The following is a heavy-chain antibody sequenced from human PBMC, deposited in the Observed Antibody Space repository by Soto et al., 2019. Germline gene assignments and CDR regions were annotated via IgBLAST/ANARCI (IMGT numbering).Heavy chain of an antibody. V-gene: IGHV3-30*18. Sequence: QVQLVGSGGGVVQPGRSLRLSCAASGFTFSNHGMHWVRQAPGKGLEWVAVISYDGSNKYYADSVKGRFTISRDNSENTLYLQMASLRAEDTAVYYCAKDHLPTTMTTPWFDPWGQGTLVTVSS. CDR2: ISYDGSNK. D-gene: IGHD4-17*01. J-gene: IGHJ5*02. CDR1: GFTFSNHG. CDR3: AKDHLPTTMTTPWFDP.